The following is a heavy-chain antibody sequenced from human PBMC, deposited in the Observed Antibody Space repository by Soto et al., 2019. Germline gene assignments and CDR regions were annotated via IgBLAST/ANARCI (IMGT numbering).Heavy chain of an antibody. CDR3: ATPPSTVAGGMDV. V-gene: IGHV1-69*02. Sequence: QVQLVQSGAAVKKPGSSVKVSCKASGGTFSSYTISWVRQAPGQGLEWMGRIIPFLGIANYAQKFQGRVTITADKSTSTAYMELSSLRSEDTAVYYCATPPSTVAGGMDVWGQGTTVTVSS. CDR2: IIPFLGIA. J-gene: IGHJ6*02. CDR1: GGTFSSYT. D-gene: IGHD6-19*01.